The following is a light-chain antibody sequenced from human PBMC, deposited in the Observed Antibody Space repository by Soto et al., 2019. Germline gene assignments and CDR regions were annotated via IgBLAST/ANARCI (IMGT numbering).Light chain of an antibody. CDR3: QQYTSWPLT. Sequence: EIAMTQSPATLSVSPGERATLSCRASQSVYSNLAWYQQKPGQAPRLLIYGASTRATGIPARFSGSGSGTEFTVTISSLQSEDFAVYSCQQYTSWPLTFGGGTKVEI. J-gene: IGKJ4*01. CDR1: QSVYSN. CDR2: GAS. V-gene: IGKV3-15*01.